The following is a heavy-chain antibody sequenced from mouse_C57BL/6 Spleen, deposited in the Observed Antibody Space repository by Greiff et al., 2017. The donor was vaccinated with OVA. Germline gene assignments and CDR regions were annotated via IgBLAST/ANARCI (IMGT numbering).Heavy chain of an antibody. CDR3: ARGGYDYDWYFDV. Sequence: VQLQQPGAELVKPGASVKMSCKASGYTFTSSWITWVKQRPGQGLEWIGDIYPGSGSTNYNEKFKSKATLTVDTSSSTAYMQLSSLTSEDSAVYYCARGGYDYDWYFDVWGTGTTVTVSS. J-gene: IGHJ1*03. CDR1: GYTFTSSW. CDR2: IYPGSGST. V-gene: IGHV1-55*01. D-gene: IGHD2-4*01.